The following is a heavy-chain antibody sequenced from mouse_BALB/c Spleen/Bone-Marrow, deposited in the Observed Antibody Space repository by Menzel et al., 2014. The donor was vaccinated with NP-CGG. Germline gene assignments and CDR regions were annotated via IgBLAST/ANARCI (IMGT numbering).Heavy chain of an antibody. CDR3: ARQRDGSYAMDY. CDR2: ISSGGSYT. D-gene: IGHD2-3*01. V-gene: IGHV5-9-3*01. CDR1: GFTFSSYA. Sequence: EVQGEESGGGLVKPGGSLKLSCAASGFTFSSYAMSWVRQTPEKRLEWVATISSGGSYTYYPDSVKGRFTISRDNAKNTLYLQMSSLRSEDTAMYYCARQRDGSYAMDYWGQGTSVTVSS. J-gene: IGHJ4*01.